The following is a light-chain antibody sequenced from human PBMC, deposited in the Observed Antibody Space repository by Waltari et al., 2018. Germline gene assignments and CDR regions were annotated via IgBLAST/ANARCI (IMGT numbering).Light chain of an antibody. J-gene: IGKJ1*01. V-gene: IGKV3-15*01. CDR2: GAF. Sequence: EIVMTQSPATLSVSPGDTATLSCRASQSISSKLAWYQLKPGQAPRLLIYGAFTRATGIPARFSGSVSGTEFFLTISSMQSEDFSVYYCQQYNNWPPWTFGQGTKVEIK. CDR1: QSISSK. CDR3: QQYNNWPPWT.